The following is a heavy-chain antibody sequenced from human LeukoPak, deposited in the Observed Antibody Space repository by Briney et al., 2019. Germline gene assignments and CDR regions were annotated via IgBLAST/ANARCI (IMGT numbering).Heavy chain of an antibody. D-gene: IGHD6-6*01. CDR3: ARSALYSSSSFAFDI. Sequence: SVKVSCKASGGTFSSYAISWVRQAPGQGLEWMGGIIPIFGTANYAQKFQGRVTITTDESTSTAYMELSSLRSEDTAVYYCARSALYSSSSFAFDIWGQGTMVTVSS. CDR2: IIPIFGTA. CDR1: GGTFSSYA. V-gene: IGHV1-69*05. J-gene: IGHJ3*02.